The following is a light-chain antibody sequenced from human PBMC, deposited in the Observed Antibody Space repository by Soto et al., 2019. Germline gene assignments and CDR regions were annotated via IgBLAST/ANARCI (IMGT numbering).Light chain of an antibody. J-gene: IGKJ5*01. CDR1: QSINTY. CDR2: DAS. CDR3: QQRRSWQVT. Sequence: VLSQSLATLSLNPGEGATLSCRASQSINTYLAWYQQKPGQAPRLLIYDASKRATGIPARLSGSGSGTNFTLTTSSLEPEDFAVYYCQQRRSWQVTFGQGTRLAIK. V-gene: IGKV3D-11*02.